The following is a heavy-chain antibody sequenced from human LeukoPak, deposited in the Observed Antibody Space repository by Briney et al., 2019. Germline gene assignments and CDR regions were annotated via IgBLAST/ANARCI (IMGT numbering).Heavy chain of an antibody. D-gene: IGHD3-10*01. CDR3: ARMRLLGLFDL. CDR1: GYSISSGYY. CDR2: IYYSGST. Sequence: SETLPLTCTVSGYSISSGYYWGWIRQPPGKGLEWIGYIYYSGSTNYNPSLKSRVTISVDTSKNQFSLKLSSVTAADTAVYYCARMRLLGLFDLWGRGTLVTVSS. V-gene: IGHV4-38-2*02. J-gene: IGHJ2*01.